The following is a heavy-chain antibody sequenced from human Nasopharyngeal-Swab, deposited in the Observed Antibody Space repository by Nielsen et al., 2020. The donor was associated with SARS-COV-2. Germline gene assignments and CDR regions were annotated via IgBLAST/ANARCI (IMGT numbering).Heavy chain of an antibody. Sequence: GGSLRLSCVTSGFTFSSYWMQWVRQAPEKGLEWVSRIDSDGRDITCADSVKGRFTISRDNAKNTLFLQMNSLRADDTAVYYCARSGYYRYDYWGQGSLVTVSS. V-gene: IGHV3-74*01. J-gene: IGHJ4*02. D-gene: IGHD3-22*01. CDR2: IDSDGRDI. CDR1: GFTFSSYW. CDR3: ARSGYYRYDY.